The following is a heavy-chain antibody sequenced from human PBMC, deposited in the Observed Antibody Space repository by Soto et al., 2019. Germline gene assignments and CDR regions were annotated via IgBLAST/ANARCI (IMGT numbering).Heavy chain of an antibody. J-gene: IGHJ6*02. D-gene: IGHD3-22*01. CDR1: GFTFSSYA. Sequence: GGSLRLSCAASGFTFSSYAMHWVRQAPGKGLEWVAVISYDGSNKYYADTVKGRFTISRDNSKNTLYLQMNNLRAEDTAVYYFAIVTFPSYYVSSGYYLAYYYYYGMDVWGQGTTVTVSS. CDR3: AIVTFPSYYVSSGYYLAYYYYYGMDV. V-gene: IGHV3-30-3*01. CDR2: ISYDGSNK.